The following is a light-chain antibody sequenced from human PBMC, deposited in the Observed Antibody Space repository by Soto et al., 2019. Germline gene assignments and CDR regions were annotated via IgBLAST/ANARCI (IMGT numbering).Light chain of an antibody. CDR1: QSISSSY. CDR2: GAS. J-gene: IGKJ1*01. V-gene: IGKV3-20*01. Sequence: IVLTQSPGTLSVSAWERATLSCRASQSISSSYLAWYQQKPGHAPRLLISGASTRATGLPDRFSGSASATDFPPTISSPQPEDFAVYYCQQYGSPPWTFGQGTKVDIK. CDR3: QQYGSPPWT.